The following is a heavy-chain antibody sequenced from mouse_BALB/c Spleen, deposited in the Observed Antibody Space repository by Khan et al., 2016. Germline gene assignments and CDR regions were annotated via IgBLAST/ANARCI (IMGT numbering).Heavy chain of an antibody. CDR1: GISITTGNYR. D-gene: IGHD4-1*01. Sequence: EVQLQESGPGLVKPSQTVSLTCTVTGISITTGNYRWSWIRQFPGNKLEWIGYIYYSGTITYNPSLTSRTTITRDTSKNQFFLEMNSLTAEDTATYYCARERNWDGYFDYWGQGTTLTVSS. V-gene: IGHV3-5*02. CDR3: ARERNWDGYFDY. J-gene: IGHJ2*01. CDR2: IYYSGTI.